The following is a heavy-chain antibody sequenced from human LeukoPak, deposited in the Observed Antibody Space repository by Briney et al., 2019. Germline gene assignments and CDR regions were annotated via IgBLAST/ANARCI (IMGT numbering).Heavy chain of an antibody. Sequence: GESLKISCKGSGYSFTSYWIGWVRQMPGKGLEWMGIIYPGDSDTRYGPSFQGQVTISADKSISTAYLQWSSLKASDTAMYYCARPITMIVVDPKEDAFDIWGQGTMVTVSS. V-gene: IGHV5-51*01. CDR2: IYPGDSDT. J-gene: IGHJ3*02. CDR3: ARPITMIVVDPKEDAFDI. D-gene: IGHD3-22*01. CDR1: GYSFTSYW.